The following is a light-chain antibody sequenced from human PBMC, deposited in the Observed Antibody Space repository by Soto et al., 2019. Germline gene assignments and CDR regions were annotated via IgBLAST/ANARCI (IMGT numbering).Light chain of an antibody. CDR3: QQYDTSPLT. V-gene: IGKV3-15*01. J-gene: IGKJ4*01. CDR2: GAS. CDR1: QSVRSN. Sequence: EVVVTQSPATLSVSPGERATLSCRASQSVRSNLGWYQQKPGQAPRLLIYGASTRATGIPARFSGSGSGTEFTLTISSLQPDDFGTYYCQQYDTSPLTFGGGTKVEVK.